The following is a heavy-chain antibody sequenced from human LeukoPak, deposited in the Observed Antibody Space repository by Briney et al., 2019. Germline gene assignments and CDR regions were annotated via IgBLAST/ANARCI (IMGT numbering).Heavy chain of an antibody. V-gene: IGHV1-69*04. D-gene: IGHD2-2*01. Sequence: GASVTVSCKASGGTFSSYAISRVRQAPGQGLEWMGRIIPILGIANYAQKFQGRVTITADKSTSTAYMELSSLRSEDTAVYYCARWGIVVVPALGMDVWGQGTTVTVSS. CDR2: IIPILGIA. CDR3: ARWGIVVVPALGMDV. J-gene: IGHJ6*02. CDR1: GGTFSSYA.